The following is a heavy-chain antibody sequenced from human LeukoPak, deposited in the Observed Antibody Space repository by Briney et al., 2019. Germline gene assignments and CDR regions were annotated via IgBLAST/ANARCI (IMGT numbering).Heavy chain of an antibody. CDR3: ARAAYCSGGSCYYNYYGMDV. CDR1: GGSFSGYY. J-gene: IGHJ6*04. V-gene: IGHV4-34*01. D-gene: IGHD2-15*01. CDR2: INHSGST. Sequence: PSETLSLTCAAYGGSFSGYYWSWIRQPPGKGLEWIGEINHSGSTNYNPSLKSRVTLSVDTSTNQFSLKLSSVTAADTAVYYCARAAYCSGGSCYYNYYGMDVWGKGTTVTVSS.